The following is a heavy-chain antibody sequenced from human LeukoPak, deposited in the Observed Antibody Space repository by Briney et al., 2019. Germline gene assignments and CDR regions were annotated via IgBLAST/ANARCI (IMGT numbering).Heavy chain of an antibody. Sequence: ASVKVSCKASGYTFTSYDFNWVRQATGQGLEWMGWMNPNSGNTGYAQNFQGRITMTRDTSISTAYMELSRLRSDDTAVYYCARSTPRITIVGGIGGFDPWGQGTLVTVSS. CDR1: GYTFTSYD. D-gene: IGHD3-3*01. V-gene: IGHV1-8*01. CDR2: MNPNSGNT. CDR3: ARSTPRITIVGGIGGFDP. J-gene: IGHJ5*02.